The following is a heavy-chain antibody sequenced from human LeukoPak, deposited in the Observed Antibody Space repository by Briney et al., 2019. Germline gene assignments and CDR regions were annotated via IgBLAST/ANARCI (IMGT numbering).Heavy chain of an antibody. Sequence: GRSLRLSCAASGFTFSNYAMHGVRQAPGKGLEWVAVISYDGSNKYYADSVKGRFTISRDNSKNTLYLQMNSLRAEDTAVYYCAGMRDLWFGVLPIDYWGQGTLVTVSS. CDR2: ISYDGSNK. D-gene: IGHD3-10*01. J-gene: IGHJ4*02. CDR3: AGMRDLWFGVLPIDY. V-gene: IGHV3-30*04. CDR1: GFTFSNYA.